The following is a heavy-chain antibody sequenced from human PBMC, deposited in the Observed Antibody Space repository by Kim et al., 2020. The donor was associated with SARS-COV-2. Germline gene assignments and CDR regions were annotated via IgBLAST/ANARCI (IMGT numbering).Heavy chain of an antibody. D-gene: IGHD3-22*01. CDR3: ARVSVIVVAATSYYFDY. Sequence: SETLSLTCAVYGGSFSGYYWSWIRQPPGKGLEWIGEINHSGSTNYNPSLKSRVTISVDTSKNQFSLKLSSVTAADTAVYYCARVSVIVVAATSYYFDYWGQGTLVTVSS. J-gene: IGHJ4*02. CDR1: GGSFSGYY. V-gene: IGHV4-34*01. CDR2: INHSGST.